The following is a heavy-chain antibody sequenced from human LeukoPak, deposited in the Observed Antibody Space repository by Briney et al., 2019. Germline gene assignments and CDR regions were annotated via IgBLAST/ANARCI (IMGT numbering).Heavy chain of an antibody. CDR3: ARVLDTAMENHYYHYPFDY. V-gene: IGHV3-30-3*01. J-gene: IGHJ4*02. D-gene: IGHD5-18*01. CDR2: ISYDGSNK. Sequence: PGRSLRLSCAASGFTFSSYAMHWVRQAPGKGLEWVAVISYDGSNKYYADSVKGRFTISRDNSKNTLYLQMKSLRAEDTAVYYCARVLDTAMENHYYHYPFDYWGQGTLVTVSS. CDR1: GFTFSSYA.